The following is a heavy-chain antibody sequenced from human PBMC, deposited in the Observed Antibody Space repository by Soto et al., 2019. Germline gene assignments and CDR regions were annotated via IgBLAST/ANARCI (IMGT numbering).Heavy chain of an antibody. D-gene: IGHD6-19*01. V-gene: IGHV4-34*01. Sequence: SETRSLTCAVYGGSFSGYYWSWIRQPPGKGLEWIGEINHSGSTNYNPSLKSRVTISVDTSKNQFSLKLSSVTAADTAVYYCARSFRGAVAGIDYWGQGTLVT. CDR3: ARSFRGAVAGIDY. CDR1: GGSFSGYY. J-gene: IGHJ4*02. CDR2: INHSGST.